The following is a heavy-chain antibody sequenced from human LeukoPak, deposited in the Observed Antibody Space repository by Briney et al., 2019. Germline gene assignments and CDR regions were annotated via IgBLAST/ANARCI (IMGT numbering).Heavy chain of an antibody. CDR3: ARRWEGPYDSSGYYFDY. CDR1: GGSISSDDYY. D-gene: IGHD3-22*01. CDR2: ITYSGST. J-gene: IGHJ4*02. V-gene: IGHV4-30-4*01. Sequence: SETLSLTCTVSGGSISSDDYYWSWIRQPPGKGLEWIGHITYSGSTDYSPSLRSRVTMSVDTSKNQFSLKLSSVTAADTAVYYCARRWEGPYDSSGYYFDYWGQGTLVTVSS.